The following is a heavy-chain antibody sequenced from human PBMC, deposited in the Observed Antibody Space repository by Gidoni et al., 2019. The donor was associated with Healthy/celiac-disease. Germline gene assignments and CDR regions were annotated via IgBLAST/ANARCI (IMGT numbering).Heavy chain of an antibody. V-gene: IGHV3-11*06. CDR3: ARDRARRVFTGLDDD. CDR1: GFTFSDYY. CDR2: ISRSSSYT. J-gene: IGHJ4*02. Sequence: QVQLVASGGGLVNPGGSLRLYCAASGFTFSDYYMSWIRQAPGKGLEWVSYISRSSSYTNYADSVKGRFTISRDNAKNSLYLQMNSLRAEDTAVYYCARDRARRVFTGLDDDWGQGTLVTVSS.